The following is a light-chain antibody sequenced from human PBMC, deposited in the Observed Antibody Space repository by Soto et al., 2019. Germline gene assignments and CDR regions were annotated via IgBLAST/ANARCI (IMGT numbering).Light chain of an antibody. CDR1: QGISTW. CDR2: SSS. V-gene: IGKV1-12*01. CDR3: QQANSFPLT. Sequence: DIQMTQSPSFVSASVGVRVTIACRASQGISTWVVWYQQKPGAAPKLLIHSSSNLQSGVPSRFSGSGSGTDFTLTISSLQPEDFATYYCQQANSFPLTFGPGTKVDIK. J-gene: IGKJ3*01.